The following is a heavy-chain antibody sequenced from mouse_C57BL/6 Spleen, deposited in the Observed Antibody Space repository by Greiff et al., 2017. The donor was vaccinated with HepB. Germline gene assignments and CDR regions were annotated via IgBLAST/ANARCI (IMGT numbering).Heavy chain of an antibody. Sequence: VQLQQSGAELVRPGTSVKVSCKASGYTFTNYLIAWVKQRPGQGLEWIGVINPGSGGTNYNEKFKGKATLTADKSSSTAYMQLSSLTSEDAAVYCCARGSNYVDYAMDFWCQGTSVTVPS. D-gene: IGHD2-5*01. J-gene: IGHJ4*01. CDR1: GYTFTNYL. CDR3: ARGSNYVDYAMDF. CDR2: INPGSGGT. V-gene: IGHV1-54*01.